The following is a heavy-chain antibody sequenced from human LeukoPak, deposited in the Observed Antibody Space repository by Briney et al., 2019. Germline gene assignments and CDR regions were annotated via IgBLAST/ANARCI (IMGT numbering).Heavy chain of an antibody. Sequence: GGSLGLSCVASGFIFSDYWMSWVRQAPGRGLEWVANIDQSGGRNNYVDSVKGRFTISRDNAKNSLFLEMSSLRADDTAVYFCARDVEGGTFDIWGQGTTVTVSS. CDR3: ARDVEGGTFDI. D-gene: IGHD3-16*01. CDR2: IDQSGGRN. V-gene: IGHV3-7*05. CDR1: GFIFSDYW. J-gene: IGHJ3*02.